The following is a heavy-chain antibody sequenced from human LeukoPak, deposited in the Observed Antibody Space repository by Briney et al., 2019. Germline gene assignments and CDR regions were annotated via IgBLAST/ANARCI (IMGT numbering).Heavy chain of an antibody. CDR2: IYYSGAT. D-gene: IGHD4-11*01. J-gene: IGHJ4*02. CDR3: AREDDYNAWNEYSSRDY. V-gene: IGHV4-38-2*02. Sequence: PSETLSLTCTVSGYSISSGYYWGRVRQPPGKGLEWIASIYYSGATSYKTSLKSRLTISLDASHNQFSLKLRSVTAADTAVYYCAREDDYNAWNEYSSRDYWGQGLLVTVSS. CDR1: GYSISSGYY.